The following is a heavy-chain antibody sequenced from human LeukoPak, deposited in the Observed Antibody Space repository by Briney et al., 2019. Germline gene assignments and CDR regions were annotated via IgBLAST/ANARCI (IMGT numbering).Heavy chain of an antibody. CDR3: AKAPTRMVRGVTWFDP. CDR2: ISWNSGSI. D-gene: IGHD3-10*01. V-gene: IGHV3-9*01. CDR1: GFTLDDYA. Sequence: GGSLRLSCAASGFTLDDYAMHWVRQAPGKGLEWVSGISWNSGSIGYADSVKGRFTISRDNAKNSLYLQMNSLRAEDTALYYCAKAPTRMVRGVTWFDPWGQGTLVTVSS. J-gene: IGHJ5*02.